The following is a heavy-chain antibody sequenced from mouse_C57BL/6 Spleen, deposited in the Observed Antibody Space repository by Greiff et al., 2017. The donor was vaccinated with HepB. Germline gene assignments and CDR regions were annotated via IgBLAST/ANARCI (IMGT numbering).Heavy chain of an antibody. D-gene: IGHD1-1*01. V-gene: IGHV5-17*01. J-gene: IGHJ3*01. CDR2: ISSGSSTI. CDR1: GFTFSDYG. Sequence: VQLKESGGGLVKPGGSLKLSCAASGFTFSDYGMHWVRQAPEKGLEWVAYISSGSSTIYYADTVKGRFTISRDNAKNTLFLQMTSLRSEDTAMYYCAREGLITTVVDAWFAYWGQGTLVTVSA. CDR3: AREGLITTVVDAWFAY.